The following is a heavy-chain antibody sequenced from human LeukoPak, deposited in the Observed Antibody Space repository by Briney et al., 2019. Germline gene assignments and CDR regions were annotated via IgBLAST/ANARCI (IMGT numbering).Heavy chain of an antibody. CDR1: GGSVSSSSYY. D-gene: IGHD6-19*01. CDR2: IYYSGST. V-gene: IGHV4-39*07. J-gene: IGHJ1*01. Sequence: NPPETLSLTCTVSGGSVSSSSYYWSWIRQPPGKDLEWIGSIYYSGSTYYNPSLKSRVTISVDTSKNQFSLKLSSVTAADTAVYYCARPRSSWYQTGEYFLYWGQGTLVTVSS. CDR3: ARPRSSWYQTGEYFLY.